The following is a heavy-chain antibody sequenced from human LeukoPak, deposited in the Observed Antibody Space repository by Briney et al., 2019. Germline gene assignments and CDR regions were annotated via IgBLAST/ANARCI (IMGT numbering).Heavy chain of an antibody. Sequence: GGSLRLSCAASGFTFSSYEMNWVRQAPGKGLEWVSGISGSGDNTLYADSVKGRFTISRDNSKNTLYLEMNSLRAEDTAIYYCAKMKGHPLPKYYMDVWGQGTTVTVSS. V-gene: IGHV3-23*01. D-gene: IGHD1-26*01. CDR2: ISGSGDNT. CDR3: AKMKGHPLPKYYMDV. CDR1: GFTFSSYE. J-gene: IGHJ6*01.